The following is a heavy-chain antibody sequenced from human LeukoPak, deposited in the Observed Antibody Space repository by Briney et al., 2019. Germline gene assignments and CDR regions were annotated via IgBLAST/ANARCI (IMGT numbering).Heavy chain of an antibody. D-gene: IGHD6-19*01. CDR1: GGSFRSYQ. Sequence: SETLSLTCSVSGGSFRSYQWSWIRQPPGKGLEWIGYIYHSGSTTYSPSLERRVTMSVDTSKKQFSLRLSSMIAADTAVYYCARGATSSGYWHFDLWGRGTLVTVSS. V-gene: IGHV4-59*01. CDR3: ARGATSSGYWHFDL. J-gene: IGHJ2*01. CDR2: IYHSGST.